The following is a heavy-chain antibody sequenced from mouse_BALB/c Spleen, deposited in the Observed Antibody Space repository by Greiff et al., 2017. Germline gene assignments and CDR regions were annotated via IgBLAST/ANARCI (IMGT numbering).Heavy chain of an antibody. CDR1: GFTFSSFG. D-gene: IGHD1-1*01. J-gene: IGHJ3*01. CDR3: ARSLLRAWFAY. V-gene: IGHV5-17*02. Sequence: EVQGVESGGGLVQPGGSRKLSCAASGFTFSSFGMHWVRQAPEKGLEWVAYISSGSSTIYYADTVKGRFTISRDNPKNTLFLQMTSLRSEDTAMYYCARSLLRAWFAYWGQGTLVTVSA. CDR2: ISSGSSTI.